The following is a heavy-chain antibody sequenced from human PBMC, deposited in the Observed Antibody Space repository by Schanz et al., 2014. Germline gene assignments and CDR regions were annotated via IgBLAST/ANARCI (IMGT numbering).Heavy chain of an antibody. CDR3: ARAKRFGDMDV. CDR2: ISPYNGNT. D-gene: IGHD3-10*01. Sequence: QVQLVQSGAEVKKPGSSMKVSCKASGGTFTSYTINWVRQAPGQGLEWMGWISPYNGNTNYAQKLQGRVTMTADTSTSTAYMDLRSLRSDDTAVYYCARAKRFGDMDVWGQGTTVTVSS. CDR1: GGTFTSYT. J-gene: IGHJ6*02. V-gene: IGHV1-18*01.